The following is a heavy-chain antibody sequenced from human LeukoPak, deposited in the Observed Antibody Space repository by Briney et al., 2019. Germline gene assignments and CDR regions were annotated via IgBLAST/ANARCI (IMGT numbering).Heavy chain of an antibody. Sequence: GGSLKLSCTTSGFSFGDYAVSWFRQAPGKGLEWVSSISSSSSYIYYADSVKGRFTISRDNAKNSLYLQMNSLRADDTAVYYCASNTAVAGHYFDYWGQGTLVTVSS. J-gene: IGHJ4*02. D-gene: IGHD6-19*01. CDR2: ISSSSSYI. CDR3: ASNTAVAGHYFDY. V-gene: IGHV3-21*01. CDR1: GFSFGDYA.